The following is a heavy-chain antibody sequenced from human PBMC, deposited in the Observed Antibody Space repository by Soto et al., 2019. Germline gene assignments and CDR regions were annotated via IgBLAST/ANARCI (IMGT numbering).Heavy chain of an antibody. Sequence: ASVKVSCKASGYSFTSYDIHWVRQAPGQRPEWMGIINPSGGTPSYAQKFQGRVTMTRDTSTSTVYMELSSLRSEDTAVYYCARGYLRYYDSSVYRIPAYWGQGTLVTVSS. CDR3: ARGYLRYYDSSVYRIPAY. V-gene: IGHV1-46*01. J-gene: IGHJ4*02. CDR2: INPSGGTP. CDR1: GYSFTSYD. D-gene: IGHD3-22*01.